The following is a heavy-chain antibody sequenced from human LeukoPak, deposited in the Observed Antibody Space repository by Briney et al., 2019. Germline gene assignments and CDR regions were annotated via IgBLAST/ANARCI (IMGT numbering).Heavy chain of an antibody. Sequence: QPGRSLRLSCAASGFTFSNYGIHWVRQAPGKGREWVAVIWYDGTNAYYAHSVKGRFTISRDNSKNTLYLQMNSLRAEDTAVYYCVKSGAARLLYKVDWFDPWGQGTLVIVSS. CDR3: VKSGAARLLYKVDWFDP. J-gene: IGHJ5*02. CDR1: GFTFSNYG. CDR2: IWYDGTNA. V-gene: IGHV3-33*06. D-gene: IGHD6-6*01.